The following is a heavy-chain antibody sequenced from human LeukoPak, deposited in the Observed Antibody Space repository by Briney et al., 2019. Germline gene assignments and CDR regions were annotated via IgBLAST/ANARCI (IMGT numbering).Heavy chain of an antibody. V-gene: IGHV3-74*01. CDR1: GLTFSFYW. CDR3: ARGNDYGGNSVLDP. CDR2: INSDGSIT. Sequence: SGGSLRLSCAASGLTFSFYWMHWVRQAPGXGLVWVSRINSDGSITSYADSVKGRFTISRDNAKNTLYLQMNSLRAEDTAVYFCARGNDYGGNSVLDPWGQGTLVTVSS. J-gene: IGHJ5*02. D-gene: IGHD4-17*01.